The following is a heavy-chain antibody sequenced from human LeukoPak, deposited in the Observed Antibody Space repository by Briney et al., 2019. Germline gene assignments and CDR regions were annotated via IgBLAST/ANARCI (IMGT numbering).Heavy chain of an antibody. Sequence: GGSLRLSCAASGFTFSSYAMHWVRQAPGKGLEYVSAISSNGGNTYYANSVKGRFTISRDNSKNMLYLQMGSLRAEDMAVYYCAKSYDILTGYPEYYYYGMDVWGQGTTVTVSS. J-gene: IGHJ6*02. V-gene: IGHV3-64*01. CDR2: ISSNGGNT. D-gene: IGHD3-9*01. CDR1: GFTFSSYA. CDR3: AKSYDILTGYPEYYYYGMDV.